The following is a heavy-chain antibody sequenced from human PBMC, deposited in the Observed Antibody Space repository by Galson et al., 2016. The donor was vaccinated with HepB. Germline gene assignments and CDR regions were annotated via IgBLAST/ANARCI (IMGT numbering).Heavy chain of an antibody. Sequence: SLRLSCAVSGFTVSNNYMGWVRQAPGKGLEWVSVIYSGGKTYFADSVKGRFSISRDNAKNTLFLHMNSLRAEDTAVYYCARVRCISPTCHDFDCWGQGTLVTVSS. J-gene: IGHJ4*02. CDR1: GFTVSNNY. V-gene: IGHV3-53*01. CDR3: ARVRCISPTCHDFDC. D-gene: IGHD2-2*01. CDR2: IYSGGKT.